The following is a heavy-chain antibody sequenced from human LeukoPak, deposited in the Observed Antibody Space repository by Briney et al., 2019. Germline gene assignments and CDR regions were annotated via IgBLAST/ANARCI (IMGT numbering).Heavy chain of an antibody. V-gene: IGHV3-23*01. CDR3: ATSTVAKYDY. Sequence: GGSLRLSCAASGFTFSSYAMSWVRQAPGKGLEWVSAISGSGDSTFNADSVKGRFTISRDNSKNTLYLQMNSLRAEDTALYYCATSTVAKYDYWGQGTLVAVSS. CDR2: ISGSGDST. J-gene: IGHJ4*02. D-gene: IGHD4-11*01. CDR1: GFTFSSYA.